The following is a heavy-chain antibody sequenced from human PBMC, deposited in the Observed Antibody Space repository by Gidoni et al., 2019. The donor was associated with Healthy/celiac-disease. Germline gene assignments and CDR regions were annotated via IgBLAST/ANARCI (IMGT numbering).Heavy chain of an antibody. CDR1: GFTFSSYA. Sequence: EVQLLESVGSLVQPGGSLRLSCAASGFTFSSYAMSWVRQAPGKVLECVSAISGSGCSTYYADSVKGRFTSSRDNSKNTLYLQMNSLRAEDTAVYYCAKDNIVVVPAAMSYWFDPWGQGTLVTVSS. J-gene: IGHJ5*02. D-gene: IGHD2-2*01. V-gene: IGHV3-23*01. CDR3: AKDNIVVVPAAMSYWFDP. CDR2: ISGSGCST.